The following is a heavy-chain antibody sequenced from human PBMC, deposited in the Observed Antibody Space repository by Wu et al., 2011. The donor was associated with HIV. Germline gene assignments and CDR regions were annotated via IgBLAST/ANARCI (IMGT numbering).Heavy chain of an antibody. CDR3: ASSYSGSPADSYYYYGMDV. V-gene: IGHV1-69*05. CDR1: GGTFSSYA. D-gene: IGHD1-26*01. CDR2: IIPIFGTA. J-gene: IGHJ6*02. Sequence: QVQLVQSGAEVKKPGSSVKVSCKASGGTFSSYAISWVRQAPGQGLEWMGGIIPIFGTANYAQKFQGRVTITTDESTSTAYMELSSLRSEDTAVYYCASSYSGSPADSYYYYGMDVWGQGTTVTVSS.